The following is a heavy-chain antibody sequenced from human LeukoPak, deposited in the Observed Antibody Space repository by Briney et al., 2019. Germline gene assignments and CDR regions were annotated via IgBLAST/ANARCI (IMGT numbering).Heavy chain of an antibody. CDR1: GGSFSGYY. Sequence: SETLSLTCALYGGSFSGYYWSWLRQPPGKGLEWIGEINHSGSTNYYPCHKCRVIISVDTSKIQFSLKLSSVSAADTAVYYCARGYYGSGSYYIMGKLFDYWGQGTLVTVSS. CDR3: ARGYYGSGSYYIMGKLFDY. J-gene: IGHJ4*02. D-gene: IGHD3-10*01. V-gene: IGHV4-34*01. CDR2: INHSGST.